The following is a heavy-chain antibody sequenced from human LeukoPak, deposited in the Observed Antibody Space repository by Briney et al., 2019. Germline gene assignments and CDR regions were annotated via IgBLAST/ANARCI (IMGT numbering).Heavy chain of an antibody. D-gene: IGHD3-9*01. CDR3: TTLLWYYDILTGYYRCDY. Sequence: AGGSLRLSCAASGFTFSNAWMSWVRQAPGKGLEWVGRIKSKTDGGTTDYAAPVKGRFTISRDDSENTLYLQMNSLKTEDTPVYYCTTLLWYYDILTGYYRCDYWGQGTLVTVSS. CDR2: IKSKTDGGTT. CDR1: GFTFSNAW. V-gene: IGHV3-15*01. J-gene: IGHJ4*02.